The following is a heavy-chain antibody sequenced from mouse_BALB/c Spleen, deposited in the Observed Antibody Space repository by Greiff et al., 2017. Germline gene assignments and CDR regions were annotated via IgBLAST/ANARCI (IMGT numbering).Heavy chain of an antibody. CDR3: ARSRSYYYGSSLYYYAMDY. CDR2: ISTYYGDA. Sequence: QVQLQQSGAELVRPGVSVKISCKCSGYTFTDYAMHWVKQSHAKSLEWIGVISTYYGDASYNQKFKGKATMTVDKSSSTAYMELARLTSEDSAIYYCARSRSYYYGSSLYYYAMDYWGQGTSVTVSS. D-gene: IGHD1-1*01. V-gene: IGHV1S137*01. CDR1: GYTFTDYA. J-gene: IGHJ4*01.